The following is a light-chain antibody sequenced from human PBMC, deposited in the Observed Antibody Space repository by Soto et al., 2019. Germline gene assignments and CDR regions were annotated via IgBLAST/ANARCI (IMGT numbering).Light chain of an antibody. CDR2: DAS. J-gene: IGKJ1*01. CDR1: QDISNY. V-gene: IGKV1-33*01. CDR3: QQYDNLPTWT. Sequence: DIQMTQSPSTLAASVSDRVTITRHASQDISNYLNWYQQKPGKAPKLLIYDASNLETGVPSRFSGSGSGTDFTFTISSLQPEDIATYYCQQYDNLPTWTVGQGTKVDIK.